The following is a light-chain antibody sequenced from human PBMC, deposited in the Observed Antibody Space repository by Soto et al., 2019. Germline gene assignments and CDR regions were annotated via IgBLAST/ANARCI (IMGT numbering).Light chain of an antibody. CDR1: QGISSY. CDR3: QQLNSYPPFT. V-gene: IGKV1-9*01. Sequence: IQLTQSPSSLSASLGDIVTITCLSSQGISSYLAWYQQKPGKAPKLLIYAASTLQSGVPSRFSGSGSGTDFTLTISSLQPEDFATYYCQQLNSYPPFTFGQGTRLEI. CDR2: AAS. J-gene: IGKJ5*01.